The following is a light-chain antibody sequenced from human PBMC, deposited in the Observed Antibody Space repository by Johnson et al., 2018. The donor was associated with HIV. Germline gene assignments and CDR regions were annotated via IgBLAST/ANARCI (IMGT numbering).Light chain of an antibody. J-gene: IGLJ1*01. CDR1: SCDIGNNY. V-gene: IGLV1-51*01. Sequence: QSVLTQPPSVSAAPGQKVTISCSGSSCDIGNNYVSWHQKFPGAAPKVLIYDNNKRPSGIPDRISGSKSGTSATLGITGLQTGDEADYYCGTWNSRLSVGHVFGTGTQVTVL. CDR3: GTWNSRLSVGHV. CDR2: DNN.